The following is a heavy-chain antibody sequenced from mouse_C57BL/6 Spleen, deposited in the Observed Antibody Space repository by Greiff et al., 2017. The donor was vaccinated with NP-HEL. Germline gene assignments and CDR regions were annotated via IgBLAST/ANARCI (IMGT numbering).Heavy chain of an antibody. V-gene: IGHV1-69*01. CDR1: GYTFTSYW. CDR2: IDPSDSYT. D-gene: IGHD4-1*01. J-gene: IGHJ3*01. Sequence: QVQLQQPGAELVMPGASVKLSCKASGYTFTSYWMHWVKQRPGQGLEWIGEIDPSDSYTNYNQKFKGKSTLTVDKSSSTAYMQLSSLTSEDSAVYYCAREGLTGTGAWFAYWGQGTLVTVSA. CDR3: AREGLTGTGAWFAY.